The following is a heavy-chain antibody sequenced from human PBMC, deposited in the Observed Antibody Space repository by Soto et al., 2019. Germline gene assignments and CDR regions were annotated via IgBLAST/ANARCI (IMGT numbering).Heavy chain of an antibody. V-gene: IGHV1-18*01. CDR1: GYTFTSYG. CDR3: ASSRYQLLLKGPGGAFDI. CDR2: ISAYNGNT. J-gene: IGHJ3*02. Sequence: RASVKVSCKASGYTFTSYGISWVRQAPGQGLEWMGWISAYNGNTNYAQKLQGRVTMTTDTSTSTAYMELRSLRSDDTAMYYCASSRYQLLLKGPGGAFDIWGQGTMVTVSS. D-gene: IGHD2-2*01.